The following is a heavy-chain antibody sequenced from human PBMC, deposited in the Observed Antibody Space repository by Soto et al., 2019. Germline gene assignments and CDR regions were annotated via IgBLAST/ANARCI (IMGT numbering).Heavy chain of an antibody. CDR3: ARFRAAAGSYYFDY. V-gene: IGHV1-46*01. D-gene: IGHD6-13*01. CDR2: INPSGGST. J-gene: IGHJ4*02. Sequence: ASVKVSCKASGYTFTSYHMHWVRQAPGQGLEWMAIINPSGGSTSYAQKFQGRVTMTRDTSTSTVYMELSRLRSEDTAVYYCARFRAAAGSYYFDYWGQGTLVTVSS. CDR1: GYTFTSYH.